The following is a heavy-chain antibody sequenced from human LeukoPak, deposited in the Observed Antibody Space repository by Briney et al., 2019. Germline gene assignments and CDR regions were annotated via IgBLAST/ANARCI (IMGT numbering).Heavy chain of an antibody. V-gene: IGHV4-39*01. CDR2: IYYSGST. Sequence: SETLSLTCTVSGGSISSSSYYWGWIRQPPGKGLEWIGSIYYSGSTYYNPSLKSRVTISVDTSKNQFSLKLSSETAADTAVYYCARLDYYYYMDVWGKGTTVTVSS. J-gene: IGHJ6*03. CDR3: ARLDYYYYMDV. CDR1: GGSISSSSYY.